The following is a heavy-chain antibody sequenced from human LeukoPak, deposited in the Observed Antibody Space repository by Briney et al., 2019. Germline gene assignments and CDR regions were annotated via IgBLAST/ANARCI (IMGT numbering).Heavy chain of an antibody. D-gene: IGHD3-10*01. CDR1: GFTFSSYS. Sequence: GGSLRLSCAASGFTFSSYSMNWVRQAPGKGLEWVSSISSSSTSIYYADSVKGRFTISRDNARNSLYLQMNSLRAEDTAVYYCARVVVRGVINYGMDVWGQGTTVTVSS. CDR2: ISSSSTSI. V-gene: IGHV3-21*01. CDR3: ARVVVRGVINYGMDV. J-gene: IGHJ6*02.